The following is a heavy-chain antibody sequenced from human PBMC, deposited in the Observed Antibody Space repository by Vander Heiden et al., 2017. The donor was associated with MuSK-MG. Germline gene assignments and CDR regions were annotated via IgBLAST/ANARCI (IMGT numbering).Heavy chain of an antibody. CDR3: AKDLQTHCGGDCSSGSASDI. J-gene: IGHJ3*02. Sequence: QVQLVESGGGVVQPGKSLRLSCAASGFTFSTYAMYWVRQAPGKGLEWVAFISDDGGKKYHADSVKGRLTISRDNSKNTLYLQMNSLRVEDTAVYYCAKDLQTHCGGDCSSGSASDIWGQGTMVSVSS. CDR2: ISDDGGKK. V-gene: IGHV3-30*04. CDR1: GFTFSTYA. D-gene: IGHD2-21*02.